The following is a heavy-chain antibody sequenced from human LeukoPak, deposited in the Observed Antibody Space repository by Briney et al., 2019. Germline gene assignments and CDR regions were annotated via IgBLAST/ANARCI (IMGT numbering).Heavy chain of an antibody. CDR3: LRGDRRDY. Sequence: PGGSLRLSCAASGFTFSSNWMSWVRQAPGKGLEWVSSIGSSGGYMFYADSVKGRFIISRDNAKDSLYLQMNSLRVEDTAVYYCLRGDRRDYWGQGTLVTVSS. CDR1: GFTFSSNW. CDR2: IGSSGGYM. J-gene: IGHJ4*02. V-gene: IGHV3-21*06.